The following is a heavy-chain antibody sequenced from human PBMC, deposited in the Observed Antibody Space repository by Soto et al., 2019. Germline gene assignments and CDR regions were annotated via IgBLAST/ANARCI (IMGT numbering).Heavy chain of an antibody. CDR2: ISYDGSNE. CDR1: GFTFSYYG. CDR3: AKDANQQWLAYYFDY. D-gene: IGHD6-19*01. V-gene: IGHV3-30*18. Sequence: GGSLRLSCAASGFTFSYYGIHWVRQAPGKGLEWVAVISYDGSNEYYADSVKGRFAISRDNSKNTLYLQMNSLRAEDTAVYYCAKDANQQWLAYYFDYWGQGTQVTVSS. J-gene: IGHJ4*02.